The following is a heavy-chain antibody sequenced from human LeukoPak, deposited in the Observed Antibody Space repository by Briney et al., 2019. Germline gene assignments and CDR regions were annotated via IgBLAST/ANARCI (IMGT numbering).Heavy chain of an antibody. Sequence: GGSLRLSCAASGFTFSNAWMSWVRQAPGKGLEWVGRIISKTDGGTTDYAAPVKGRFTISRDDSKNTLYLQMNSLKTEDTAVYYCTTSTVVVPAAPYTDYWGQGTLVTVSS. CDR3: TTSTVVVPAAPYTDY. CDR2: IISKTDGGTT. CDR1: GFTFSNAW. V-gene: IGHV3-15*01. J-gene: IGHJ4*02. D-gene: IGHD2-2*01.